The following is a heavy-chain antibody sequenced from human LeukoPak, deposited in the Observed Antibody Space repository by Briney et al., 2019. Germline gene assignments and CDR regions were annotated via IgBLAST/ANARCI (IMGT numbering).Heavy chain of an antibody. V-gene: IGHV4-59*01. CDR2: IYYSGST. CDR3: ASSPGYCSGGSCYPWGFGY. D-gene: IGHD2-15*01. J-gene: IGHJ4*02. CDR1: GGSISSYY. Sequence: PSETLSLTCTVSGGSISSYYWSWIRQPPGKGLEWIGYIYYSGSTNYNPSLKSRVTISVDTSKNQFSLKLSSVTAADTAVYYCASSPGYCSGGSCYPWGFGYWGQGTLVTVSS.